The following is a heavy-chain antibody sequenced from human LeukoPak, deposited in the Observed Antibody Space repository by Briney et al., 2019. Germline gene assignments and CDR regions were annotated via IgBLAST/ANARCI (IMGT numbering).Heavy chain of an antibody. CDR1: GFMFSTYG. D-gene: IGHD3-9*01. Sequence: GGSLRLSCAASGFMFSTYGMSWVRQAPGKGLEWVSVISGSGSRTYYADSVKGRFTISRDNSKNTLYLQMNSLRAEDTAVYYCAKDRNPRYYDILTGYQNWFDPWGQGTLVTVSS. J-gene: IGHJ5*02. CDR2: ISGSGSRT. CDR3: AKDRNPRYYDILTGYQNWFDP. V-gene: IGHV3-23*01.